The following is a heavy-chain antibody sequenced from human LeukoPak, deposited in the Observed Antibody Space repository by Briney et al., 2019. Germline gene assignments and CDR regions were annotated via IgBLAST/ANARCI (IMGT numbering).Heavy chain of an antibody. Sequence: GGSLRLSCAASGFTFSSYEMNCVRQAPGKGREWVSYISSSGSTIYYADSVKGRFTISRDNAKNSLYLQMNSLRAEDTAVYSCASFYGDFDYWGPGTLVTVSS. J-gene: IGHJ4*02. V-gene: IGHV3-48*03. CDR1: GFTFSSYE. CDR3: ASFYGDFDY. D-gene: IGHD4-17*01. CDR2: ISSSGSTI.